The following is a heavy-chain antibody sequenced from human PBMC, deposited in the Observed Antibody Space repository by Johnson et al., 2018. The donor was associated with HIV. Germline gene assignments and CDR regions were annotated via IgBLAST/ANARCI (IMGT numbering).Heavy chain of an antibody. D-gene: IGHD1-26*01. V-gene: IGHV3-15*01. CDR3: ITGGSGTIPSGAFDI. J-gene: IGHJ3*02. CDR2: IKSKTDGGTT. Sequence: EVQLVESGGGLVKPGGSLKLSCTASGFTFSNAWMNWVRHAPGKGLEWVGRIKSKTDGGTTDYAAPVKGNFTISRDDSKTTLYLQMNSLKTEDTAVYYCITGGSGTIPSGAFDIWGQGTMVTVSS. CDR1: GFTFSNAW.